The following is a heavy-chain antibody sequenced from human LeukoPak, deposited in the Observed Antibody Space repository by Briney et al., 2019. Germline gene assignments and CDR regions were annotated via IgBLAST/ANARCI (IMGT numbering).Heavy chain of an antibody. CDR1: GFTFSSYA. Sequence: GGSLRLSCAASGFTFSSYAMHWVRQAPGKGLEWVAVISYDGSNKYYADSVKGRFTISRVNSKNTLYLQMNSLRAEDTAVYYCARDRGAFDIWGQGTMVTVSS. CDR2: ISYDGSNK. V-gene: IGHV3-30-3*01. CDR3: ARDRGAFDI. J-gene: IGHJ3*02.